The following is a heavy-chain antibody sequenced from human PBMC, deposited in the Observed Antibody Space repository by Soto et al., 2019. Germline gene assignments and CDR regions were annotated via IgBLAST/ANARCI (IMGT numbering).Heavy chain of an antibody. CDR3: AKNQGVELVPLATVDWFDP. CDR1: GFIFENFG. Sequence: WSLRLSCAASGFIFENFGMSWVRQAPGKGLEWISSISGSGLKKYYADSVKGRFTIPRDNSKSTVYLELNNLSAEDTAVYHCAKNQGVELVPLATVDWFDPWGQGSVVTVSS. D-gene: IGHD1-26*01. CDR2: ISGSGLKK. V-gene: IGHV3-23*01. J-gene: IGHJ5*02.